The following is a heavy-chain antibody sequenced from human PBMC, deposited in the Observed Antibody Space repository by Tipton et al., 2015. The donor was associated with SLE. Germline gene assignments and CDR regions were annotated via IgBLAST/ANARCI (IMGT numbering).Heavy chain of an antibody. V-gene: IGHV5-51*03. Sequence: QLVQSGAEVKKPGESLKISCKGSGYSFTSYWIGWVRQMPGKGLEWMGIIYPDDPDSTYSPSFQGQVTISADKSISTAYLQWSSLTASDTAMYYCAAPSGLQSWAFDIWGQGTMVTVSS. CDR3: AAPSGLQSWAFDI. CDR2: IYPDDPDS. CDR1: GYSFTSYW. D-gene: IGHD2-21*02. J-gene: IGHJ3*02.